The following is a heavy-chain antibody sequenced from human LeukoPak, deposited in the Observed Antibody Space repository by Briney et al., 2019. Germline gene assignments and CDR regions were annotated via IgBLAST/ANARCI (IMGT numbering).Heavy chain of an antibody. CDR1: GGSFTSYY. D-gene: IGHD3-22*01. CDR2: IYYSGST. J-gene: IGHJ4*02. Sequence: SETLSPTCTVFGGSFTSYYWSWIRQPPGKGLEWIGYIYYSGSTNYNPSLKSRVTISVDTSKNQFSLKLSSVTAADTAVYYCARLPYFYDISAYIDYWGQGTLVTVSS. V-gene: IGHV4-59*08. CDR3: ARLPYFYDISAYIDY.